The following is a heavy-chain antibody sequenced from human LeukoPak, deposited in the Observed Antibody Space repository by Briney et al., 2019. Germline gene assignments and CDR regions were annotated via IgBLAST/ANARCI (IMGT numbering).Heavy chain of an antibody. D-gene: IGHD3-9*01. Sequence: SETLSLTCAVYGGSFSGYYWSWIRQPPGKVLEWIGEINHSGSTNYNPSLKSRVTISVDTSKNQFSLKLSSVTAADTAVYYCATATRGDYDILTGYPSCFDYWGQGTLVTVSS. CDR2: INHSGST. J-gene: IGHJ4*02. V-gene: IGHV4-34*01. CDR1: GGSFSGYY. CDR3: ATATRGDYDILTGYPSCFDY.